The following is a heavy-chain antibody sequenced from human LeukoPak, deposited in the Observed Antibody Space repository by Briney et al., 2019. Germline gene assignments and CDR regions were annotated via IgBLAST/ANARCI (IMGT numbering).Heavy chain of an antibody. CDR3: TKGPRTVRFGDRHKGIFDY. V-gene: IGHV3-23*01. J-gene: IGHJ4*02. D-gene: IGHD3-10*01. CDR1: GFTFTSYG. Sequence: GGSLRLSCAASGFTFTSYGMGWVRQAPGKGLEWVSGISGSGGSTYYADSVKGRFTISRDNSKNTLYLQMNSLRSEDTAVYYCTKGPRTVRFGDRHKGIFDYWGQGTLVTVSS. CDR2: ISGSGGST.